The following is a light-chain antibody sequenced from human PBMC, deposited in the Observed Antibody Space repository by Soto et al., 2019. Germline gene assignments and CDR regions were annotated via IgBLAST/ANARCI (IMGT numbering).Light chain of an antibody. J-gene: IGKJ1*01. CDR2: GAS. Sequence: DIVLTQSPGTLSLSPGERATLSCRASQSVSSNYLAWYQQKPGQAPRLLIYGASSRATGIPDRFSGSGSGTDFTLNISRLEPEDFAVYYCQQYGSSPRTFGQGTKVEIK. CDR3: QQYGSSPRT. CDR1: QSVSSNY. V-gene: IGKV3-20*01.